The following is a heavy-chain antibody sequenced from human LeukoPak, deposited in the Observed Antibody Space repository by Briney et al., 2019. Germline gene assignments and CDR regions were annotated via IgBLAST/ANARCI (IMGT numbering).Heavy chain of an antibody. CDR1: GGSISSYY. D-gene: IGHD3-10*01. CDR3: ARGTYGSGSPFDY. V-gene: IGHV4-59*12. CDR2: IYYRGST. J-gene: IGHJ4*02. Sequence: SETLSLTCTVSGGSISSYYWSWIRQPPGKGLEWIGYIYYRGSTNYNPSLKSRVTISVDTSKNQFSLKLSSVTAADTAVYYCARGTYGSGSPFDYWGQGTLVTVSS.